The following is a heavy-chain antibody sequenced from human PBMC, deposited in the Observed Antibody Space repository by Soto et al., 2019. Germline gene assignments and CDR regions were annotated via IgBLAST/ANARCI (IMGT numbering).Heavy chain of an antibody. CDR2: IKTKRGGGTT. CDR1: GFSFGNVW. V-gene: IGHV3-15*01. Sequence: PGGSLRLSCAASGFSFGNVWMSWVRQAPGKGLEWVARIKTKRGGGTTDYSAPVKGRFTISRDDSKNTLYLQMNSLKTEDTAVYSCTTLAKDTSGPWGQGTLVTVYS. D-gene: IGHD3-22*01. CDR3: TTLAKDTSGP. J-gene: IGHJ4*02.